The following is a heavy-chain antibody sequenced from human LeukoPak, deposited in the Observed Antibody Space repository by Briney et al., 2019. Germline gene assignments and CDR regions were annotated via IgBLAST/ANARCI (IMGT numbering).Heavy chain of an antibody. V-gene: IGHV3-64*01. CDR1: GFTFSSYA. J-gene: IGHJ3*02. Sequence: GGSLRLSCAASGFTFSSYAMHWVRQAPGKGLEYVSAISSNGGSTYYANSVKGRFTISRDNSKNTLYLQMGSLRAEDMAVYYCARDRIQLGNAFDIWGQGTMVTVSS. CDR3: ARDRIQLGNAFDI. CDR2: ISSNGGST. D-gene: IGHD5-18*01.